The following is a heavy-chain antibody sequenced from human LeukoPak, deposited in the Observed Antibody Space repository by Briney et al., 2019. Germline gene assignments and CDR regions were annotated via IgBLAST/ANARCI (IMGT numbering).Heavy chain of an antibody. CDR2: ISWNSGTK. V-gene: IGHV3-9*01. CDR3: AKAAADWYFDV. J-gene: IGHJ2*01. D-gene: IGHD6-25*01. CDR1: GFNLNDYA. Sequence: RPGGSLRLSCVASGFNLNDYAMHWVRQAPGKGLEWVSGISWNSGTKDYADSVKGRFIISRDYAQRSLFLQMNSLATEDTAFYYCAKAAADWYFDVWGRGTLVTVSS.